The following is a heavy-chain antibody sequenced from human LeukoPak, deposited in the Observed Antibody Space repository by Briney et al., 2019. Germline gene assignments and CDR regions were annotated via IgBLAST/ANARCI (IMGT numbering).Heavy chain of an antibody. V-gene: IGHV4-59*01. CDR3: ARGIAAAGPRGGGYYYYYYMDV. J-gene: IGHJ6*03. CDR1: GGSISSYY. Sequence: PSETLSLTCTVSGGSISSYYWSWIRQPPGKGLEWIGYIYYSGSTNYNPSLKSRVTISVDTSKNQFSLKLSSVTAADTAVYYCARGIAAAGPRGGGYYYYYYMDVWGKGTTVTVSS. CDR2: IYYSGST. D-gene: IGHD6-13*01.